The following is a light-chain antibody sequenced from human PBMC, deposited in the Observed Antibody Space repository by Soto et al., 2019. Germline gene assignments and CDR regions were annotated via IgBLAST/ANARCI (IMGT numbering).Light chain of an antibody. CDR3: QQSYSTPFT. J-gene: IGKJ2*01. Sequence: DIPMTQSPSSLSASVGDRVTITCRASQSISSYLNWYQQKPGKAPKLLIYAASSLQSGVPSRFSGSGSGTDFTLTSSSLQPEDFAAYYCQQSYSTPFTFAEGTKLEIK. CDR2: AAS. V-gene: IGKV1-39*01. CDR1: QSISSY.